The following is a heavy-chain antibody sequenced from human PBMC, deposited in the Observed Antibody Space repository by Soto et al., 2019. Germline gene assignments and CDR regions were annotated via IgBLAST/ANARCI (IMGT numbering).Heavy chain of an antibody. CDR1: GFSFSSYP. V-gene: IGHV3-21*01. D-gene: IGHD2-15*01. CDR3: ARAHEVAWFDS. J-gene: IGHJ5*01. CDR2: ITNRGTHT. Sequence: EVQLVESGGGLAKPGESLRLSCAASGFSFSSYPMNWVRQAQGKGLQWVSSITNRGTHTYSADSVKGRFTISRDNDKNSLYLQMNNLRAEDTAIYFCARAHEVAWFDSWGLGTLVTVTS.